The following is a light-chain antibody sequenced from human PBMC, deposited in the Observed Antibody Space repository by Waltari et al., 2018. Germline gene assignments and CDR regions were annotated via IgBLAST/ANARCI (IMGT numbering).Light chain of an antibody. Sequence: QSALTQPRSVSGSPGQSVTISCTGTSSDVGGYKYVSWYQQHPGKAPKLMIFDVRKRPSGVPVRFFGSKSGSTASLTISGLQAEDEADYYCCSYAGSRWVFGGGTKLTVL. J-gene: IGLJ3*02. CDR3: CSYAGSRWV. V-gene: IGLV2-11*01. CDR2: DVR. CDR1: SSDVGGYKY.